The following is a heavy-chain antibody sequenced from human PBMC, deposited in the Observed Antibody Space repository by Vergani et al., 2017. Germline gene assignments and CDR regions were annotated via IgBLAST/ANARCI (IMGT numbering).Heavy chain of an antibody. V-gene: IGHV3-74*01. CDR2: INSDGSST. J-gene: IGHJ6*02. D-gene: IGHD3-10*01. CDR3: ARDHALYGSGSYYPLSGMDV. Sequence: EVQLVESGGGLVQPGGSLRLSCAASGFTFSSYWMHWVRQAPGKGLVWVSRINSDGSSTSYADSVKGRFTISRDNAKNTLYLQMNSLRAEDTAVYYCARDHALYGSGSYYPLSGMDVWGQGTTVTVSS. CDR1: GFTFSSYW.